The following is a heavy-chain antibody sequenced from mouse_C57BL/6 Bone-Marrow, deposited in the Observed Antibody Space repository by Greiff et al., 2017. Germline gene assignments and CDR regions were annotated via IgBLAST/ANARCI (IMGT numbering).Heavy chain of an antibody. V-gene: IGHV1-82*01. D-gene: IGHD1-1*01. J-gene: IGHJ4*01. CDR1: GYAFSSSW. CDR2: IYPGDGDT. Sequence: QVQLKESGPELVKPGASVKISCKASGYAFSSSWMNWVKQRPGKGLEWIGRIYPGDGDTNYNGKFKGKATLTADKSSSTAYMQLSSLTSEDSAVYFCAPWRVTTVVDYAMDYWGQGTSVTVSS. CDR3: APWRVTTVVDYAMDY.